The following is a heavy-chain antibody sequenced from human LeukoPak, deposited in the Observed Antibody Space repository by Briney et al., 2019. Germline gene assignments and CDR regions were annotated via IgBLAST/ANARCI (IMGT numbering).Heavy chain of an antibody. CDR2: ISSSSSYI. CDR1: GFTFSSYS. V-gene: IGHV3-21*01. Sequence: GALRLSCAASGFTFSSYSMNWVRQAPGKGLEWVSSISSSSSYIYYADSVKGRFTISRDNAKNSLYLQMNSLRAEDTAVYYCARGGAPGIAAAPTVGFDYWGQGTLVTASS. J-gene: IGHJ4*02. D-gene: IGHD6-13*01. CDR3: ARGGAPGIAAAPTVGFDY.